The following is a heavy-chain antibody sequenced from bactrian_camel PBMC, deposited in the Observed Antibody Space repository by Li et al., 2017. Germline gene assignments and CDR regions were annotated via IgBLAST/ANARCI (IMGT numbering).Heavy chain of an antibody. CDR3: AANRGSWCSYIEGLFGY. J-gene: IGHJ6*01. D-gene: IGHD3*01. V-gene: IGHV3S1*01. CDR1: GYTYDRNC. Sequence: HVQLVESGGGSVQAGGSLRLSCAASGYTYDRNCMGWFRQAPGKEREAVAAIYTGDGSTNYADSAKGRVRISKDSAKNTLYLQMDSLKPEDTGIYSCAANRGSWCSYIEGLFGYWGQGTQVTVS. CDR2: IYTGDGST.